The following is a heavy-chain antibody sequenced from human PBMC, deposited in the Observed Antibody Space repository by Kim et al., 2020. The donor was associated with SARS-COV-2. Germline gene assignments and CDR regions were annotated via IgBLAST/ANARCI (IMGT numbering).Heavy chain of an antibody. J-gene: IGHJ4*02. V-gene: IGHV4-34*01. Sequence: TRSLKSRVTISVDTSKNQCSLKLSSVTAADTAVYYGARVSCVSSGCPFDYWGQGTLVTVSS. D-gene: IGHD6-19*01. CDR3: ARVSCVSSGCPFDY.